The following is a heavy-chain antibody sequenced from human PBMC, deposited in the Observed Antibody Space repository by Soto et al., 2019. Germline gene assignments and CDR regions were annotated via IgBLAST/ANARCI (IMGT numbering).Heavy chain of an antibody. Sequence: EVQLVESGGGLVKPGGSLRLSCAASGFTFSSYSMNWVRQAPGKGLEWVSSISSSSSYIYYADSVKGRFTISRDNAKXXLXXQMHSLRAEDTAVYYCAREGVQHGSGPYYYYGMDVWGQGTTVTVSS. D-gene: IGHD3-10*01. CDR2: ISSSSSYI. CDR1: GFTFSSYS. V-gene: IGHV3-21*01. CDR3: AREGVQHGSGPYYYYGMDV. J-gene: IGHJ6*02.